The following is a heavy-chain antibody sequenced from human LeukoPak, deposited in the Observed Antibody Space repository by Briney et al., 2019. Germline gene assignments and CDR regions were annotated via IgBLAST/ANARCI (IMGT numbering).Heavy chain of an antibody. D-gene: IGHD6-19*01. CDR1: GFTFSSYG. CDR2: ISGSGGST. Sequence: PGGSLRLSCAASGFTFSSYGMSWVRQAPGKGLEWVSAISGSGGSTYYADSVKGRFTISRDNSKNTLYLQMNSLRAEDTGVYYCAKRSAESSGYFDYWGQGTLVTVSS. V-gene: IGHV3-23*01. CDR3: AKRSAESSGYFDY. J-gene: IGHJ4*02.